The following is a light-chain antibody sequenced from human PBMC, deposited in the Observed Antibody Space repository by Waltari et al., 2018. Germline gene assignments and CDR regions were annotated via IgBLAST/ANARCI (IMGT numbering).Light chain of an antibody. V-gene: IGKV1-5*01. Sequence: DIQMTQSPSTLSASVGDRVTIPCRASQSISGWLAWYQHEPGKAPKLLIYDASSLESGVPSRFSGIGSGTEFTLTISSLQPDDFATYYCQQYNSYPYTFGQGTKLEIK. J-gene: IGKJ2*01. CDR3: QQYNSYPYT. CDR2: DAS. CDR1: QSISGW.